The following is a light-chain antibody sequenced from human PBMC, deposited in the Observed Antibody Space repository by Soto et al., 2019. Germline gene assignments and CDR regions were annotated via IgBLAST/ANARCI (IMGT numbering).Light chain of an antibody. CDR3: QQYSSYWGLT. V-gene: IGKV1-5*03. CDR1: QSISYW. J-gene: IGKJ4*01. CDR2: KAF. Sequence: DIPMTQSPSTLSASVGDRVTITCRSSQSISYWLAWYQQKPGKAPNLLIYKAFNLESGVPSRFSGSGSGTDFTLTISSLQPDDSATYYFQQYSSYWGLTFGGGTKVEIK.